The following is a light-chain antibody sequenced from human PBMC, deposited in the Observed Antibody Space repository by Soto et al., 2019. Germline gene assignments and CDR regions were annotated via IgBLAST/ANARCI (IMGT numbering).Light chain of an antibody. V-gene: IGLV2-23*01. CDR3: CSYVGSDTYVI. Sequence: QSVLTQPASVSGSPGQSITISCTGTSSDVGGYILVSWYQLHPDKAPKLMLYEGRKRPSGVSNRFSGSKSGNTASLTISGLQPEDEAHYYCCSYVGSDTYVIFGGGTKLTVL. J-gene: IGLJ2*01. CDR2: EGR. CDR1: SSDVGGYIL.